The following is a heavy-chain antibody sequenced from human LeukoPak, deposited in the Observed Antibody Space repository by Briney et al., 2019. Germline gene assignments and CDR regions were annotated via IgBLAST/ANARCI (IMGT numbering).Heavy chain of an antibody. D-gene: IGHD1-26*01. CDR2: IRYDGSNK. Sequence: GGSLRLSCAASGFTFSSYGMHWVRQAPGKGLEWVAFIRYDGSNKYYADSVKRRFTISRDNSKNTLYLQMSSLRTEDTAVYYCAKASVGARDAFDIWGQGTMVTVSS. CDR1: GFTFSSYG. V-gene: IGHV3-30*02. CDR3: AKASVGARDAFDI. J-gene: IGHJ3*02.